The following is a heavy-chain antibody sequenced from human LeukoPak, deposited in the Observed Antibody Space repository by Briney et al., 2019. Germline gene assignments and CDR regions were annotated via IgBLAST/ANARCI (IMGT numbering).Heavy chain of an antibody. CDR3: ARDVYYGSGTFGY. D-gene: IGHD3-10*01. Sequence: GGSLRLSCEASGFTFDDYGISWVRQAPGKGLEWVAGINWNGGNTGYADSVEGRFTISRDNAKNSLYLQMNSLRAEDTAVYYCARDVYYGSGTFGYWGQGTLVTVSS. V-gene: IGHV3-20*04. J-gene: IGHJ4*02. CDR2: INWNGGNT. CDR1: GFTFDDYG.